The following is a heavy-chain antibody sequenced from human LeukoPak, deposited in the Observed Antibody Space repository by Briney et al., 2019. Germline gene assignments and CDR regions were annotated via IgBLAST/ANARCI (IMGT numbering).Heavy chain of an antibody. Sequence: PGGSLRLSCAASGLTFSSYAMNWVRKAPGKGLEWVSSISGSGDASYYADCVKGRFTISRDTSKNTLYLQMDSLRVEDTAVYFCAKAKTQAMVLPGNYWGRGTLVTVSS. V-gene: IGHV3-23*01. CDR3: AKAKTQAMVLPGNY. J-gene: IGHJ4*02. D-gene: IGHD5-18*01. CDR1: GLTFSSYA. CDR2: ISGSGDAS.